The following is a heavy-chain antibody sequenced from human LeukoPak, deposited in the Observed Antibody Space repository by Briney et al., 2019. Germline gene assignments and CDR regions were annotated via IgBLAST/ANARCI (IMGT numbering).Heavy chain of an antibody. D-gene: IGHD6-13*01. CDR3: ASAPIAAAFDY. J-gene: IGHJ4*02. V-gene: IGHV4-61*02. CDR2: LFTSGSP. Sequence: SQTLSLTCTVSGGSISSGSYYWSWLPPPAGKGLEWIGRLFTSGSPHYTPPLKSRVTISVDTSKNQFSLKLSSVTAADTALYYYASAPIAAAFDYWGQGTLVTVSS. CDR1: GGSISSGSYY.